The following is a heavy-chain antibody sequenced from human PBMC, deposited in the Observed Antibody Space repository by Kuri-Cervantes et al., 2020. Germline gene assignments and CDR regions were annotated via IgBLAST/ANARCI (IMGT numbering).Heavy chain of an antibody. CDR3: ARKLAYYFDY. D-gene: IGHD6-13*01. Sequence: GESLKISCAASGFAFSSYAMHWVRQAPGKGLEWVAVISYDGSNKYYADSVKGRFTISRDNAKNSLYPQMNSLRDEDTAVYYCARKLAYYFDYWGQGTLVTVSS. V-gene: IGHV3-30-3*01. CDR2: ISYDGSNK. CDR1: GFAFSSYA. J-gene: IGHJ4*02.